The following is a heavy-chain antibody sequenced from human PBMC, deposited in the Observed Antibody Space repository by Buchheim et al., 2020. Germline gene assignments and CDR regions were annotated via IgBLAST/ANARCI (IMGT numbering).Heavy chain of an antibody. CDR1: GGSISRYY. CDR3: ARDYRGFGWFDP. CDR2: IYNNGRST. J-gene: IGHJ5*02. Sequence: QVQLQESGPGLVMPSETLSLTCTVSGGSISRYYWSWIRQPAGKGPEWMGRIYNNGRSTNYNPSLQSRITMSADTSKNQFSLKLSSVTAADTAVYYCARDYRGFGWFDPWGQGTL. D-gene: IGHD3-3*01. V-gene: IGHV4-4*07.